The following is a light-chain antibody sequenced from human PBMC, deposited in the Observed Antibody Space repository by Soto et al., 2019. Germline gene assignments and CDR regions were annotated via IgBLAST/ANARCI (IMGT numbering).Light chain of an antibody. J-gene: IGLJ2*01. CDR1: SSDVGGYNY. V-gene: IGLV2-14*01. Sequence: QSALTQPASVSGSPGQSITISCTGTSSDVGGYNYVSWYQQHPGKAPKLMIYDVSNRPSGVSNRFSGSKSGNTASLTISGLQAEDEAAYSCSSYTSSSTLVVFGGVTKLTVL. CDR3: SSYTSSSTLVV. CDR2: DVS.